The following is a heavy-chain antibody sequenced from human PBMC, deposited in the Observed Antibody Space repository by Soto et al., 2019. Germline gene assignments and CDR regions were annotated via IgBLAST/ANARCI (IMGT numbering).Heavy chain of an antibody. CDR2: ISYDGSNK. V-gene: IGHV3-30*18. J-gene: IGHJ5*02. D-gene: IGHD3-16*02. CDR1: GFTFSSYG. Sequence: GGSLRLSCAASGFTFSSYGMHWVRQAPGKGLEWVAVISYDGSNKYYADSVKGRFTISRDNSKNTLYLQMNSLRAEDTAVYYCAKDARLGELSGSWGQGTLVTVSS. CDR3: AKDARLGELSGS.